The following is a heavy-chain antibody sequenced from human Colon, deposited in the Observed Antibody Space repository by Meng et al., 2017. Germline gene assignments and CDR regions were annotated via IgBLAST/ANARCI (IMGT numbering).Heavy chain of an antibody. CDR1: GGSISRSDW. J-gene: IGHJ4*02. D-gene: IGHD3-22*01. CDR2: TSHSGRT. CDR3: ASSDYYRSDY. Sequence: HVELPESGPGRVKPSETLSLYCGVCGGSISRSDWWSWVRQATGKGLEWIGETSHSGRTNYSPSLKSRVTISLDKSKNQLSLKLNSVTAADTAVYYCASSDYYRSDYWGQGTLVTVSS. V-gene: IGHV4-4*02.